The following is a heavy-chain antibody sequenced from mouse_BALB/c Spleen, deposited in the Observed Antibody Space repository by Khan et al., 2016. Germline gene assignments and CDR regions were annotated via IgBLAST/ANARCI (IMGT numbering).Heavy chain of an antibody. CDR2: IHYSGST. J-gene: IGHJ1*01. D-gene: IGHD2-1*01. CDR3: AYYGNYVGTGCDFDV. V-gene: IGHV3-1*02. Sequence: EVQLQESGPDLVKPSQSLSLTCTVTGYSITSGYSWHWIRQFPGNKLEWMGYIHYSGSTNYNPSLKSRITITRDTSENQFFLQLNSVTTEDTATXNSAYYGNYVGTGCDFDVWGAGTTVTVSS. CDR1: GYSITSGYS.